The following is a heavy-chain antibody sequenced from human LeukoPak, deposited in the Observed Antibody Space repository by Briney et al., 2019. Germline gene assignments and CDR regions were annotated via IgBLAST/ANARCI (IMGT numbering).Heavy chain of an antibody. CDR1: GFTVSSNY. CDR3: ARDQPLEH. J-gene: IGHJ3*01. V-gene: IGHV3-66*02. D-gene: IGHD3-3*01. Sequence: GGSLRLSCAASGFTVSSNYMSWLRQAPGKGREWVSVIYGAVNTYYADSVKGRFTISRDNSKNTLYLQMSSLSTEDTAVYYCARDQPLEHWGQGTIVTVSS. CDR2: IYGAVNT.